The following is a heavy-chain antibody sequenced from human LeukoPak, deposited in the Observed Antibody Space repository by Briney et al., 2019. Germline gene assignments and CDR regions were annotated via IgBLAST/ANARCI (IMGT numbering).Heavy chain of an antibody. J-gene: IGHJ5*02. CDR1: GGSINNYY. D-gene: IGHD2-2*01. V-gene: IGHV4-59*12. CDR2: MYYSENT. CDR3: ARVAYGFCSSSTCFNWFDP. Sequence: PSETLSLTCTVSGGSINNYYWNWIRQPPGKGLEWIGYMYYSENTNYNPSLKSRVTISVDTSKNQFSLKLSSVTAADTAVYYCARVAYGFCSSSTCFNWFDPWGQGTLVTVSS.